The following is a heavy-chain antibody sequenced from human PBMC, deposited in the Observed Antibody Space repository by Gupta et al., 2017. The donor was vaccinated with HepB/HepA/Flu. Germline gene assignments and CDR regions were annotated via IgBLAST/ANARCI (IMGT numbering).Heavy chain of an antibody. V-gene: IGHV4-39*01. D-gene: IGHD3-10*01. Sequence: QVQLQESGPGLVKPSATLSLTCTVSNGSFTTSSYFWGWVCQPPGKGLEWLGSFSYGGNTYYKPSLYGRVSISGDASKSQFSLNLNSVTAADSAVYYCGRLRTVLRGTVLPDAFDIWGQGTMVTVSS. J-gene: IGHJ3*02. CDR2: FSYGGNT. CDR1: NGSFTTSSYF. CDR3: GRLRTVLRGTVLPDAFDI.